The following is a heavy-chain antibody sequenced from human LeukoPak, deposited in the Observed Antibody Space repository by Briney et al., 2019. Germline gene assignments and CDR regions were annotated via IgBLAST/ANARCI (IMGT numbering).Heavy chain of an antibody. CDR2: IYHSGST. D-gene: IGHD3-22*01. V-gene: IGHV4-4*02. J-gene: IGHJ4*02. CDR1: GGSISSSNW. Sequence: SGTLSLTCAVSGGSISSSNWWSWVRQPPGKGLEWIGEIYHSGSTNYNPSLKSRVTISVDKSKNQFSLKLSSVTAADTAVYYCARDRYYYDSSGYLPFDCWGQGTLVTVSS. CDR3: ARDRYYYDSSGYLPFDC.